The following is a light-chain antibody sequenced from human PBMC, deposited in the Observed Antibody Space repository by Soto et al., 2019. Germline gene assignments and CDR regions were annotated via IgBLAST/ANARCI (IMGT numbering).Light chain of an antibody. V-gene: IGKV3-15*01. Sequence: EIVMTQSPATLSVSPGARATLSCRASQDVYTNLAWYQQKPGQGPRLLIYGASTRATGIPARFSGSGSGTDFTLTISSLQSEDLAIYYCQQYNHWPRTFGQGTKVDIK. CDR2: GAS. J-gene: IGKJ1*01. CDR3: QQYNHWPRT. CDR1: QDVYTN.